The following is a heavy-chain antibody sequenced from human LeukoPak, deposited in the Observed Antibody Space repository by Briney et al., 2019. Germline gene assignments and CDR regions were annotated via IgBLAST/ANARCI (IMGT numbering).Heavy chain of an antibody. CDR3: ARAPSYYDSSGSFDY. CDR1: GYTFTIYG. CDR2: IGAYNGNT. J-gene: IGHJ4*02. Sequence: ASVTVSCKASGYTFTIYGISWVRQAPGQGLEWMGWIGAYNGNTNYAQKLQGRVTMTTDTSTSTAYMELRSLRSDDTAVYYCARAPSYYDSSGSFDYWGQGTLVTVSS. V-gene: IGHV1-18*01. D-gene: IGHD3-22*01.